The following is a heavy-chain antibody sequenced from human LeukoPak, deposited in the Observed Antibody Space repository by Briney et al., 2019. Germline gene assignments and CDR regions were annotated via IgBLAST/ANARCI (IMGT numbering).Heavy chain of an antibody. D-gene: IGHD3-22*01. CDR1: GYSISSGYY. J-gene: IGHJ3*02. CDR2: IYHSGST. CDR3: AREDDSSGYFRLDAFDI. V-gene: IGHV4-38-2*02. Sequence: SETLSLTCTVSGYSISSGYYWGWIRQPPGKGLEWIGSIYHSGSTYYNPSLKSRVTISVVTSKNQFSLKLSSVTAADTAVYYCAREDDSSGYFRLDAFDIWGQGTMVTVSS.